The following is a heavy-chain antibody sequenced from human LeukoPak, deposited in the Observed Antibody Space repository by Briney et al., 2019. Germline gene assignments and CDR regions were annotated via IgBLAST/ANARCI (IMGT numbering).Heavy chain of an antibody. V-gene: IGHV4-4*02. D-gene: IGHD6-19*01. CDR3: ARRSTGSGWYVWFDP. CDR2: IYHSGST. J-gene: IGHJ5*02. CDR1: GGSISSSNW. Sequence: KPSEPLSLTCAVSGGSISSSNWWSWVRQPPGKGLEWIGEIYHSGSTNYNPSLKSRVTISVDKSKNQFSLKLSSVTAADTAVYYCARRSTGSGWYVWFDPWGQGTLVTVSS.